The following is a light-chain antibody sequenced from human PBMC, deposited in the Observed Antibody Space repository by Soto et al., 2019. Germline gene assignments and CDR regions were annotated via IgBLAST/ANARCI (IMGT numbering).Light chain of an antibody. Sequence: DIQMTQSPSTLSASVGDRVTITCRASQSISNWLAWYQQKPGQAPKLLVYKASSLESGVPSRFSGSGSGTEFTLTIRRLQPDDFPTYYCQQYNSYPWTFGQGNKGDIK. CDR1: QSISNW. CDR2: KAS. CDR3: QQYNSYPWT. V-gene: IGKV1-5*03. J-gene: IGKJ1*01.